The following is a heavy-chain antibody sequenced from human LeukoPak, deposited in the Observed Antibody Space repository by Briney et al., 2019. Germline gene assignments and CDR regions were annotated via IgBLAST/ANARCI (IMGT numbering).Heavy chain of an antibody. CDR3: ARGYYGSGSYPVDY. CDR2: VNPNSGDT. CDR1: GYTFTGYY. D-gene: IGHD3-10*01. J-gene: IGHJ4*02. Sequence: ASVKVSCKASGYTFTGYYLHWVRQAPGQGLEWMGCVNPNSGDTNYAQKFQGSVTMTRDTSISTGYMELSRLRSDDTAVYYCARGYYGSGSYPVDYWGQGTLVTVSS. V-gene: IGHV1-2*02.